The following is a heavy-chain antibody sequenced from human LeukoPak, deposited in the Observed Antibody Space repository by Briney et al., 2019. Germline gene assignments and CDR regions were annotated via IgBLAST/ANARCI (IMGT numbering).Heavy chain of an antibody. V-gene: IGHV3-21*01. Sequence: GGSLRLSCAASGFTLSSYSMNWVRQAPGKGLEWVSSITSSSSYIYYVDSVKGRFTISRDNAKNSLYLQMNSLRAEDTAVYYCAGYSGRYVYYMDVWGKGTTVT. D-gene: IGHD1-26*01. CDR1: GFTLSSYS. CDR2: ITSSSSYI. J-gene: IGHJ6*03. CDR3: AGYSGRYVYYMDV.